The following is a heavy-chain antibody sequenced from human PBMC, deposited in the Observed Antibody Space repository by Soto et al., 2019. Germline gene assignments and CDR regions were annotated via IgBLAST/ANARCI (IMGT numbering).Heavy chain of an antibody. Sequence: QVQLQESGPGLVKPSQTLSLTCTVSGDSISSGGYYWSWIRQHPGKGREWIGYIYDNGGAYYSPSLRGRVVISLARSENQFSLRLSSVTAADTAVYYCARVKGGTTRRAFDSWGQGTLVTVSS. D-gene: IGHD1-7*01. V-gene: IGHV4-31*03. CDR3: ARVKGGTTRRAFDS. CDR1: GDSISSGGYY. J-gene: IGHJ4*02. CDR2: IYDNGGA.